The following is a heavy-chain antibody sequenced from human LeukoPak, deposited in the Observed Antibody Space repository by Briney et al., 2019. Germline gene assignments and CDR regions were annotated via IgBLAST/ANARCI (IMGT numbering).Heavy chain of an antibody. J-gene: IGHJ4*02. CDR2: ISHDGSNK. D-gene: IGHD6-19*01. Sequence: GSLRLSCAASGFTFSSYAMHWVRQAPGKGLEWVAVISHDGSNKYYADSVKGRFTISRDNSKNTLYLQMNSLRAEDTAVYYCASVAVAGTAGLDYWGQGTLVTVSS. CDR1: GFTFSSYA. CDR3: ASVAVAGTAGLDY. V-gene: IGHV3-30-3*01.